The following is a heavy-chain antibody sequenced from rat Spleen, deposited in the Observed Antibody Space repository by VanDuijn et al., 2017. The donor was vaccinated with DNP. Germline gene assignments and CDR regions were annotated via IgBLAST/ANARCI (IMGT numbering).Heavy chain of an antibody. CDR1: GFTFSDYN. D-gene: IGHD5-1*01. CDR2: IFYDDTRT. CDR3: ATGGSPYYFDY. J-gene: IGHJ2*01. V-gene: IGHV5S10*01. Sequence: EVQLVESGGGLVRPGRSLKLSCAASGFTFSDYNMAWVRQAPKRGLEWVATIFYDDTRTYYRDSVKGRFTISRDNAKSTLYLQLDSLRSEDTATYYCATGGSPYYFDYWGQGVMVTVSS.